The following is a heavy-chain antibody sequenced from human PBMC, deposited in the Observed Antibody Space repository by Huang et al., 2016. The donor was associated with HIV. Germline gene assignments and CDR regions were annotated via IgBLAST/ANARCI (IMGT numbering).Heavy chain of an antibody. CDR2: IGVYNGDT. CDR3: ARSGFGVVITTTLDYYYMDV. CDR1: NYNFGSHG. J-gene: IGHJ6*03. D-gene: IGHD3-3*01. Sequence: QVQLVQSGAEVKKPGASVKVSCEASNYNFGSHGISWVRPAPGQGLEGMGWIGVYNGDTKYAQKFQGRVTMTRETSTRTAYMELTSLRFDDTAVYYCARSGFGVVITTTLDYYYMDVWGTGTTVTVSS. V-gene: IGHV1-18*01.